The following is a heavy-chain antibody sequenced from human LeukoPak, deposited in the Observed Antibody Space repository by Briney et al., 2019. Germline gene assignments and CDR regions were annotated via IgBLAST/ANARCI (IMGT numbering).Heavy chain of an antibody. D-gene: IGHD4/OR15-4a*01. V-gene: IGHV1-2*02. CDR2: ITPNTGGT. Sequence: ASVKGSSKASGYIFTHYYIQWVRHAPGQGLEWMGWITPNTGGTNYAQKFKGRVTITRGTSINTASMDLSRLRSADTAAYYSARDPYDAGADWFAPGGQGTLVTVSS. CDR1: GYIFTHYY. CDR3: ARDPYDAGADWFAP. J-gene: IGHJ5*02.